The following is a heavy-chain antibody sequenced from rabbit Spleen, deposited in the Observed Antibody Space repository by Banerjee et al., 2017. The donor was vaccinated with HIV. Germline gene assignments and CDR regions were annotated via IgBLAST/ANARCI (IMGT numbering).Heavy chain of an antibody. Sequence: QSLEESGGDLVKPGASLTLTCTASGVSFSGSSYMCWVRQAPGKGLEWIGCINGGSSVGRYASWAKGRFTISRTSSTTVTLQMTSLTAADTATYFCARDTSSSFSSYGMDLWGPGTLVTVS. CDR3: ARDTSSSFSSYGMDL. V-gene: IGHV1S40*01. CDR1: GVSFSGSSY. D-gene: IGHD1-1*01. CDR2: INGGSSVG. J-gene: IGHJ6*01.